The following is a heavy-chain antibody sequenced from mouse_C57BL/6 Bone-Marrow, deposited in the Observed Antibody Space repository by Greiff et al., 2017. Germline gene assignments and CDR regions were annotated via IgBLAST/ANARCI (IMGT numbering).Heavy chain of an antibody. Sequence: QVQLQQPGAELVKPGASVKLSCKASGYTFTSYWMQWVKQRPGQGLEWIGEIDPSDSYTNYNQKFKGKATLTVDTSSSPAYMQLSSLTSEDSAVYYCARYYYGSRYYYAMDYWGQGTSVTVSS. CDR2: IDPSDSYT. J-gene: IGHJ4*01. CDR3: ARYYYGSRYYYAMDY. CDR1: GYTFTSYW. D-gene: IGHD1-1*01. V-gene: IGHV1-50*01.